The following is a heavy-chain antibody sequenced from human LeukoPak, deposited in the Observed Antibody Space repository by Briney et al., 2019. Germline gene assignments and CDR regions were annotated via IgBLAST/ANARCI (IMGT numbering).Heavy chain of an antibody. Sequence: PSETLSLTCAVYGGSFSDYYWSWIRQPPGKGLEWIGKINHSRSTNYNPSLKSRVTISVDTSKNQFSLKLSSVTAADTAVYYCASLSPDIVVVVAATREAFDIWGQGTMVTVSS. CDR1: GGSFSDYY. CDR2: INHSRST. D-gene: IGHD2-15*01. CDR3: ASLSPDIVVVVAATREAFDI. J-gene: IGHJ3*02. V-gene: IGHV4-34*01.